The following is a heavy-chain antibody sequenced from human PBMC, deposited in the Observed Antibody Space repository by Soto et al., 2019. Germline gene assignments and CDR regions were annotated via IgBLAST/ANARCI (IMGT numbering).Heavy chain of an antibody. V-gene: IGHV3-13*01. CDR1: GFDFSSYD. CDR3: ARSPSGSYPSGNALDI. J-gene: IGHJ4*02. Sequence: PGGSLRLSCAASGFDFSSYDMFWVRQPTGKGLEWVSAIGTKADTFYPDSVKGRFTISRENARNFLYLQMNSLRAGDTAAYYCARSPSGSYPSGNALDIWGQGTLVTVSS. CDR2: IGTKADT. D-gene: IGHD1-26*01.